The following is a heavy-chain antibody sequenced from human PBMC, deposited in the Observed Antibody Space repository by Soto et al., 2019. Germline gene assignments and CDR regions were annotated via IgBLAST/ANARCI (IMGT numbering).Heavy chain of an antibody. D-gene: IGHD3-10*01. Sequence: EVQLLESGGGLVQPGGSLRLSCAASGFTFSSYAMSWVRQAPGKGLEWVSANSGSGGSTYYADSVKGRFTISRDNSKNTRYLQINSLGAEDTAVYYCTTGPGEEQGIDVWGQGTTVTVSS. CDR3: TTGPGEEQGIDV. CDR2: NSGSGGST. V-gene: IGHV3-23*01. J-gene: IGHJ6*02. CDR1: GFTFSSYA.